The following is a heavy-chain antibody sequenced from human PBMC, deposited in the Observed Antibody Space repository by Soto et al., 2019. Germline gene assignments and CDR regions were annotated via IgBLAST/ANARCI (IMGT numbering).Heavy chain of an antibody. J-gene: IGHJ4*02. CDR3: ARVRVTIAAAGTGLNFDY. CDR2: IYYSGST. V-gene: IGHV4-61*01. CDR1: GGSVSSGSYY. D-gene: IGHD6-13*01. Sequence: PSETLSLTCTVSGGSVSSGSYYWSWIRQPPGKGLEWIGYIYYSGSTNYNPSLKSRVTISVDTSKNQFSLKLSSVAAADTAVYYCARVRVTIAAAGTGLNFDYWGQGTLVTVSS.